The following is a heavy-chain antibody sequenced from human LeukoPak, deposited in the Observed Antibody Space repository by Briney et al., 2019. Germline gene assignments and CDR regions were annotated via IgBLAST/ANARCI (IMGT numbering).Heavy chain of an antibody. Sequence: GGSLRLSCAASGFTFSSYSMNWVRQAPGKGLEWVSIISGSSDSTYYADSVKGRFTISRDNSKNTLYLQMNSLRAEDTAVYYCAITQSGYYDYWGQGTLVTVSS. V-gene: IGHV3-23*01. J-gene: IGHJ4*02. CDR1: GFTFSSYS. CDR2: ISGSSDST. D-gene: IGHD3-22*01. CDR3: AITQSGYYDY.